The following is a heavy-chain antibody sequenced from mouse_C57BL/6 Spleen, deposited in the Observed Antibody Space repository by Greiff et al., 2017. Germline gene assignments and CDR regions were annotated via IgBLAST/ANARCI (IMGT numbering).Heavy chain of an antibody. Sequence: VQLKPSGAELVRPGASVKLSCTASGFNIKDDYMPWVKQRPEQGLELIGWIDPENGDTEYASKFQGKATITADTSSNTAYLQLSSLTSEDTAVYYCTTSMMVKRYFDVWGTGTTGTVSS. J-gene: IGHJ1*03. CDR2: IDPENGDT. V-gene: IGHV14-4*01. CDR1: GFNIKDDY. CDR3: TTSMMVKRYFDV. D-gene: IGHD2-3*01.